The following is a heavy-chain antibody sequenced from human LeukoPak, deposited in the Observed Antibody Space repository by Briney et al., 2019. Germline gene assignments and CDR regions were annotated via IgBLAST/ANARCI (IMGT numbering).Heavy chain of an antibody. V-gene: IGHV4-30-2*01. CDR1: GGSISSGGYS. CDR2: IYHSGST. Sequence: SETLSLTCAVSGGSISSGGYSWSWIRQPPGKGLEWIGYIYHSGSTNYNPSLKSRVTISVDTSKNQFSLKLSSVTAADTAVYYCARGFFRYSSSAALDYWGQGTLVTVSS. CDR3: ARGFFRYSSSAALDY. J-gene: IGHJ4*02. D-gene: IGHD6-6*01.